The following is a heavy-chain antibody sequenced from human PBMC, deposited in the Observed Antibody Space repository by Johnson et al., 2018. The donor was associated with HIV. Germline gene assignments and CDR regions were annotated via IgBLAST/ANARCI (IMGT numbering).Heavy chain of an antibody. V-gene: IGHV3-53*01. CDR1: GFSVSNIY. CDR2: IYNADNT. CDR3: AKVDGSGTWGAFDI. Sequence: VQLVESGGGLIQPGGSLRLSCAASGFSVSNIYMSWIRQAPEKGLECVSIIYNADNTYYADSVKGRFTISRDNSKNTLYLQMNSLRAEDTAVYYCAKVDGSGTWGAFDIWGQGTMVTVSS. J-gene: IGHJ3*02. D-gene: IGHD3-10*01.